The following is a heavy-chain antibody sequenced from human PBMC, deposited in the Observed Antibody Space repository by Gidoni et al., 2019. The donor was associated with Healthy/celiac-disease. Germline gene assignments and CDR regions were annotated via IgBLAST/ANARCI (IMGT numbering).Heavy chain of an antibody. CDR1: GFTCSSYR. Sequence: EVQLVESGGGLVKPGGSLRLSRAASGFTCSSYRMNWVRQAPGKGLEWVSSISSDGSNIYYADSVKGRFTISRDNAKNSLYLQMNSLRAEDTAVYYCARDLIAAAGTVWFDPWGQGTLVTVSS. V-gene: IGHV3-21*01. D-gene: IGHD6-13*01. CDR2: ISSDGSNI. J-gene: IGHJ5*02. CDR3: ARDLIAAAGTVWFDP.